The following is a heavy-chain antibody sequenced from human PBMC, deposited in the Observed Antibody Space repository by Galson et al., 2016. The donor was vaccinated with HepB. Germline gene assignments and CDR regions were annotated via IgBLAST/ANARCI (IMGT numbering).Heavy chain of an antibody. CDR2: IYYSGST. J-gene: IGHJ3*02. CDR3: AGESSAHDAFDI. V-gene: IGHV4-59*01. D-gene: IGHD3-22*01. CDR1: GGSISSYY. Sequence: SETLSLTCTVSGGSISSYYWSWIRQPPGKGLEWIGYIYYSGSTNYNPSLKSRVTISVDTSKNQFSLKLSSVTAADTAVYYCAGESSAHDAFDIWGQGTMVSVSS.